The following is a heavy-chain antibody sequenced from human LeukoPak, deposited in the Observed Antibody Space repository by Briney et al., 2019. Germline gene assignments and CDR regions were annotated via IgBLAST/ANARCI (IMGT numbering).Heavy chain of an antibody. V-gene: IGHV1-2*02. CDR2: INPNSGGT. Sequence: ASVKVSCKASGYTFTGYYMHWVLQAPGQGLEWMGWINPNSGGTNYAQKFQGRVTMTRDMSTSTVYMELGSLRSEDTAVYYCARDGSWSDYYYMDVWGKGTTVTVSS. J-gene: IGHJ6*03. CDR1: GYTFTGYY. D-gene: IGHD6-13*01. CDR3: ARDGSWSDYYYMDV.